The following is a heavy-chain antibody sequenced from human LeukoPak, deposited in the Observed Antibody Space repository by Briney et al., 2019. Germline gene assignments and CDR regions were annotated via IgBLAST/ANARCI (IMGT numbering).Heavy chain of an antibody. CDR2: INPSGGST. CDR1: GYTFTSYY. D-gene: IGHD5-18*01. Sequence: ASVKVSCKASGYTFTSYYMHWVRQAPGQGLEGMGIINPSGGSTSYAQKFQGRVTMTRDMSTSTVYMELSSLRSEDTAVYYCARVTDTAKFDYWGQGTLVTVSS. CDR3: ARVTDTAKFDY. J-gene: IGHJ4*02. V-gene: IGHV1-46*01.